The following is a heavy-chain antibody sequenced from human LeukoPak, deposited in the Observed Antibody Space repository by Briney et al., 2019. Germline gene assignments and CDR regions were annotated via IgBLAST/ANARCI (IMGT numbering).Heavy chain of an antibody. D-gene: IGHD1-26*01. CDR1: GGPISSGSYY. CDR3: ARQKWEQQGRDYYFYGLDV. V-gene: IGHV4-61*02. CDR2: IYTSGST. J-gene: IGHJ6*02. Sequence: SETLSLTCTVSGGPISSGSYYWSWIRQPAGKGLEWIGRIYTSGSTNYNPSLKSRVTISVDTSKNQFSLKLSSVTAADTAVYYCARQKWEQQGRDYYFYGLDVWGPGTTVTVSS.